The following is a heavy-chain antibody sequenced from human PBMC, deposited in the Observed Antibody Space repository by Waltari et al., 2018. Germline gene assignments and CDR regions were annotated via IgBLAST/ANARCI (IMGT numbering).Heavy chain of an antibody. CDR2: IHPSGRT. Sequence: QVQLQQWGAGLLKSSETLSLTCAVYGGSFSGYYGSWIRQPPGKELEWIGEIHPSGRTDYKSSLQSRVTILLDASKSHLSRKFTSVTAADTAVYYCARGLDNAKTGYWGQGTLVTVSS. CDR3: ARGLDNAKTGY. CDR1: GGSFSGYY. D-gene: IGHD1-20*01. V-gene: IGHV4-34*01. J-gene: IGHJ4*02.